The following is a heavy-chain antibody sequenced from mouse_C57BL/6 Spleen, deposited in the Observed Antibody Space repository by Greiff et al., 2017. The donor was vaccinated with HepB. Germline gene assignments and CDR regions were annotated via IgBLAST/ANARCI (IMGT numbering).Heavy chain of an antibody. J-gene: IGHJ1*03. V-gene: IGHV1-18*01. CDR2: INPNNGGT. Sequence: VQLQQSGPELVKPGASVKIPCKASGYTFTDYNMDWVKQSHGKSLEWIGDINPNNGGTIYNQKFKGKATLTVDKSSSTAYMELRSLTSEDTAVYYCARRGYDYDGYWYFDVWGTGTTVTVSS. CDR1: GYTFTDYN. D-gene: IGHD2-4*01. CDR3: ARRGYDYDGYWYFDV.